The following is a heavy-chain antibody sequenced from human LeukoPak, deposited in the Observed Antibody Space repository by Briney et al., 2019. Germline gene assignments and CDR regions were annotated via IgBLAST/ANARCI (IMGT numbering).Heavy chain of an antibody. V-gene: IGHV1-69*06. CDR2: IIPIFGTA. Sequence: EASVKVSCKASGGTFSSYAITWVRQAPGQGLEWMGEIIPIFGTANYAQKFQGRVTITADKSTSTAYMELSSLRSDDTAVYYCASRRDGYSYGNYYFDYWGQGTLVTVSS. CDR3: ASRRDGYSYGNYYFDY. D-gene: IGHD5-24*01. CDR1: GGTFSSYA. J-gene: IGHJ4*02.